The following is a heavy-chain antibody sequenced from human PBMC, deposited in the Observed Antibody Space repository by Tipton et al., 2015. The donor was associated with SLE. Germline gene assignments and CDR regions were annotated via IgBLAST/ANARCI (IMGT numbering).Heavy chain of an antibody. V-gene: IGHV4-39*01. D-gene: IGHD1-26*01. CDR2: MYYSGNT. CDR3: ARGRMKWGYYYYGMDV. J-gene: IGHJ6*02. CDR1: GVSISSRTYY. Sequence: TLSLTCTVSGVSISSRTYYWGWIRQPPGKGLEWIGSMYYSGNTYYNPSLKTRVTISVDTSKNQFSLKLSSVTAADTAVYYCARGRMKWGYYYYGMDVWGQGTTVTVSS.